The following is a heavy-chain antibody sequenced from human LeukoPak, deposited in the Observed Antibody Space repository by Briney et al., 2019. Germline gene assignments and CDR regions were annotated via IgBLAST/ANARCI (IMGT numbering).Heavy chain of an antibody. CDR1: GGSISSYY. D-gene: IGHD1-26*01. Sequence: MASETLSLTCTVSGGSISSYYWSWIRQPPGEGLEWIGYIYYSGSTNYNPSLKSRVTISVDTSKNQFSLKLSSVTAADTAVYYCAREVYSGTNGGFDPWGQGTLVTVSS. CDR2: IYYSGST. J-gene: IGHJ5*02. CDR3: AREVYSGTNGGFDP. V-gene: IGHV4-59*01.